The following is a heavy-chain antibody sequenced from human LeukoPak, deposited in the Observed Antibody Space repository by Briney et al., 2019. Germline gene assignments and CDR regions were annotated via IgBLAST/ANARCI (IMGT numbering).Heavy chain of an antibody. V-gene: IGHV1-18*01. Sequence: ASVKVSCKASGHTSTSYGISWVRQAPGQGLEWMGWISAYNGNTNYAQKLQGRVTMTTDTSTSTAYMELRSLRSDDTAVYYCARVGQVVTATQGSFDYWGQGTLVTVSS. CDR2: ISAYNGNT. CDR3: ARVGQVVTATQGSFDY. D-gene: IGHD2-21*02. J-gene: IGHJ4*02. CDR1: GHTSTSYG.